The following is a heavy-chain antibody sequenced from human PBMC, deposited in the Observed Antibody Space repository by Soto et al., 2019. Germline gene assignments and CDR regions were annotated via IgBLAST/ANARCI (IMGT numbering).Heavy chain of an antibody. CDR2: IYWDDSK. CDR1: GFSLSTSGVG. V-gene: IGHV2-5*02. J-gene: IGHJ4*02. CDR3: AHKGPEDWPLDY. D-gene: IGHD3-9*01. Sequence: QITLKESGPTLVRPTQTLTLTCAFSGFSLSTSGVGVGWIRQPPGKALEWLAVIYWDDSKHYSPSLRSRPTITKDTPKNQVALTMTNMDPMDTGTYYCAHKGPEDWPLDYWGQGTLVTVSS.